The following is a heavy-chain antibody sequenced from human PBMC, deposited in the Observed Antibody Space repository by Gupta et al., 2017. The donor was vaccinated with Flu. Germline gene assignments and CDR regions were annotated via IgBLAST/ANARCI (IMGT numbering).Heavy chain of an antibody. J-gene: IGHJ5*02. CDR3: ARQGSGITWYDWFDP. D-gene: IGHD6-13*01. CDR1: HY. CDR2: VFYTGST. V-gene: IGHV4-61*07. Sequence: HYWSWIRQSPGRGLEWIGNVFYTGSTDYSPSFKSRITISLDTSNNQYSLQLNSVTAADTAIYYCARQGSGITWYDWFDPWGPGMLVTVS.